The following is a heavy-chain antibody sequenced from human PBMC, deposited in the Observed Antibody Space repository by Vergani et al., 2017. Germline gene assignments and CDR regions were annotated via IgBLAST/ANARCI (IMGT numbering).Heavy chain of an antibody. J-gene: IGHJ4*02. V-gene: IGHV3-30*02. CDR1: GFSFSTYG. D-gene: IGHD1-26*01. CDR3: AKDDSVARGSFYGKFDL. Sequence: QMQLVESGGGVVQPGGSLRLSCVASGFSFSTYGMNWVRQTPGKGLEWVAFIRYDGTTKYSADSVKGRFSISRYNSKNTLYLQMNSLRGDDTAVYYCAKDDSVARGSFYGKFDLWGQGILVTISS. CDR2: IRYDGTTK.